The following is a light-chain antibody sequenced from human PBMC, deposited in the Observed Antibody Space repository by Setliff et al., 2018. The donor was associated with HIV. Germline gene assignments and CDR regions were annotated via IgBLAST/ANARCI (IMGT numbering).Light chain of an antibody. CDR1: RSDVGGYNY. CDR2: NVS. V-gene: IGLV2-11*01. CDR3: CSYAGGYTLV. J-gene: IGLJ2*01. Sequence: QSALTQPRSVSGSPGQSVTISCTGTRSDVGGYNYVSWYQQHPGKVPKLMIYNVSKRPSGVPDRFSGSKSGNTASLTISGLQAEDEADYYCCSYAGGYTLVFGGGTK.